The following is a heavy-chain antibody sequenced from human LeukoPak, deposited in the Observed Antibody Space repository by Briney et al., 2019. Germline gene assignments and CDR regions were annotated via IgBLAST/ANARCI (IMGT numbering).Heavy chain of an antibody. V-gene: IGHV3-30*04. D-gene: IGHD4-11*01. CDR1: GFTFSGYA. CDR2: VSFDGTNN. J-gene: IGHJ4*02. Sequence: GRSLRLPCAASGFTFSGYAMHWVRQAPGKGLEYMAGVSFDGTNNYYADSVKGRFTISRDNSRNTLYLQINSLRTADTALYYCARDGPLQSLDYWGQGTLVTVSS. CDR3: ARDGPLQSLDY.